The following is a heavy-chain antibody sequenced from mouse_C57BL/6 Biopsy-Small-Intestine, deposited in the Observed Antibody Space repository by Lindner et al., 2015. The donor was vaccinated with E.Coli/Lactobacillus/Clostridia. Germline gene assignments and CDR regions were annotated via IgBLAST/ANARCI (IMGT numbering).Heavy chain of an antibody. D-gene: IGHD2-5*01. V-gene: IGHV1-82*01. J-gene: IGHJ1*01. CDR1: GYAFSRSW. Sequence: VQLQESGPELVKPGASVKISCKASGYAFSRSWMNWVKQRPGKGLEWIGRISPGDGNTNYNGKFKGKATLTADKSSSTAYMQLSSLTSEDSAVYFCARGGSYSNYRYFDVWGAGTTVTVPS. CDR2: ISPGDGNT. CDR3: ARGGSYSNYRYFDV.